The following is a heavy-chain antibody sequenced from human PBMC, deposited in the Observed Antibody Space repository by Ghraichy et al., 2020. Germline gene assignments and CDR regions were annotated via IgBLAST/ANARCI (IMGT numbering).Heavy chain of an antibody. Sequence: SLRLSCAASGFTFSSYGMHWVRQAPGKGLEWVAVISYDGSNKYYADSVKGRFTISRDNSKNTLYLQMNSLRAEDTAVYYCAKDLYAGEGDIVVDYWGQGTLVTVSS. J-gene: IGHJ4*02. CDR1: GFTFSSYG. CDR3: AKDLYAGEGDIVVDY. CDR2: ISYDGSNK. D-gene: IGHD2-2*01. V-gene: IGHV3-30*18.